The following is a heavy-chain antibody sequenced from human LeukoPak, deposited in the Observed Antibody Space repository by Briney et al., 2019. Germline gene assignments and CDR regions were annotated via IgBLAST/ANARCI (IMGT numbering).Heavy chain of an antibody. CDR3: ASGYYGSGIMYYYYYMDV. Sequence: GGSLRLSCAASGFTFSSYSMDWVRQAPGKGLEWVSSISSSSSYIYYADSVKGRFTISRDNAKNSLYLQMNSLRAEDTAVYYCASGYYGSGIMYYYYYMDVWGKGTTVTVSS. J-gene: IGHJ6*03. CDR2: ISSSSSYI. CDR1: GFTFSSYS. D-gene: IGHD3-10*01. V-gene: IGHV3-21*01.